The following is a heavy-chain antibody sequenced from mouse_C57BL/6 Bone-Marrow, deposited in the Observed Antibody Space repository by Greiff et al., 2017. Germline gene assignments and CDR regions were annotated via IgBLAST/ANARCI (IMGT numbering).Heavy chain of an antibody. D-gene: IGHD2-5*01. CDR3: ARGSNLDY. CDR2: ISSGSRTI. V-gene: IGHV5-17*01. J-gene: IGHJ2*01. Sequence: EVKLMESGGGLVKPGGSLKLSCAASGFTFSDYGMHWVRQAPEKGLEWVAYISSGSRTIYYADTVKGRCTISRDNAKNTLFLQMTSLRSEDTAMYYCARGSNLDYWGQGTTLTVSS. CDR1: GFTFSDYG.